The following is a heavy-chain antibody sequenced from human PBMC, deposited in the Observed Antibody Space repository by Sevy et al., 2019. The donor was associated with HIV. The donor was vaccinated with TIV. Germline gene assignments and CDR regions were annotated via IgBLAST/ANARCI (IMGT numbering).Heavy chain of an antibody. CDR1: GYTFTGYY. Sequence: ASVKVSCKASGYTFTGYYMHWVRQAPGQGLEWMGWINPNSGGTNYAQTFQGRVTMTRDTSISTAYMELSRLRSDDTAVDYCARGNRRSYSGGDAFDFWGQGTMVTVSS. J-gene: IGHJ3*01. V-gene: IGHV1-2*02. CDR2: INPNSGGT. D-gene: IGHD1-26*01. CDR3: ARGNRRSYSGGDAFDF.